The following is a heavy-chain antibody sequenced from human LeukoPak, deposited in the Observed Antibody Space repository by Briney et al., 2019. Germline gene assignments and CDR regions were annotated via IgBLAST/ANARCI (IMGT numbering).Heavy chain of an antibody. V-gene: IGHV1-24*01. J-gene: IGHJ4*01. CDR3: AIDTVYYDPPSY. Sequence: ASVNVSCKGSGYIFTELSMHWVRQSTGKGLEWMGGSDPENGKTVYPQNFQGRVTMTEDTSTDTDYMELSRLRSEDTAVYYCAIDTVYYDPPSYWGQGTLVTVSS. D-gene: IGHD3-16*01. CDR1: GYIFTELS. CDR2: SDPENGKT.